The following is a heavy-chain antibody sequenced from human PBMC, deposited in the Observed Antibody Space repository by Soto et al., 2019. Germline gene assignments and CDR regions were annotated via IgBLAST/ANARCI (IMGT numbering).Heavy chain of an antibody. D-gene: IGHD4-17*01. CDR2: ISGSGGST. Sequence: GGSLRLSCAASGFTFSSYAMSWVRQAPGKGLEWVSAISGSGGSTYYADSVKGRFTISRDNSKNTLYLQMISLRAEDTAVYYCAKPIDYPNNYYYYGMDVWGQGTTVTVSS. J-gene: IGHJ6*02. CDR1: GFTFSSYA. V-gene: IGHV3-23*01. CDR3: AKPIDYPNNYYYYGMDV.